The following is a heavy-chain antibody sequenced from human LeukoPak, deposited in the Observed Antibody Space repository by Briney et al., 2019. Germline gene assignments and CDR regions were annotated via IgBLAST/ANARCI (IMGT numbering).Heavy chain of an antibody. CDR2: ISSSSDYI. CDR1: GFTFSSYS. D-gene: IGHD3-22*01. CDR3: ARLIPKNYYDSSGYNDY. J-gene: IGHJ4*02. V-gene: IGHV3-21*01. Sequence: GGSLRLSCAASGFTFSSYSLNWVRQAPGKGLEWVSSISSSSDYIYYADSVKGRFTISRDNAKNSLYLQMNSLRAEDTAVYYCARLIPKNYYDSSGYNDYWGQGTLVTVSS.